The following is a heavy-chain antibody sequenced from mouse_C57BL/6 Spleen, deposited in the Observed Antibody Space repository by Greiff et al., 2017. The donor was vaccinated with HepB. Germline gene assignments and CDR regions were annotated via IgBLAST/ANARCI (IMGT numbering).Heavy chain of an antibody. Sequence: EVMLVESGGDLVKPGGSLKLSCAASGFTFSSYGMSWVRQTPDKRLEWVATISSGGSYTYYPDSVKGRFTISRDNAKNTLYLQMSSLKSEDTAMYYCARHGYDGYDYWGQGTTLTVSS. CDR1: GFTFSSYG. CDR3: ARHGYDGYDY. J-gene: IGHJ2*01. V-gene: IGHV5-6*02. CDR2: ISSGGSYT. D-gene: IGHD2-3*01.